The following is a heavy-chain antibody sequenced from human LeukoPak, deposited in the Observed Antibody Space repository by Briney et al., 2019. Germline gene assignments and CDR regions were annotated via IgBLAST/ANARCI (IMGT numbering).Heavy chain of an antibody. Sequence: GGSLRLSCAASGFTFSSYWMHWVRQAPGKGLVWVSRINSDGSSTSYADSVKGRFTISRDNAKNTLYLQMNSLRAEDTAVYYCARESSGDLKAFDYWGQGTLVTVSS. CDR2: INSDGSST. CDR3: ARESSGDLKAFDY. D-gene: IGHD6-19*01. CDR1: GFTFSSYW. J-gene: IGHJ4*02. V-gene: IGHV3-74*01.